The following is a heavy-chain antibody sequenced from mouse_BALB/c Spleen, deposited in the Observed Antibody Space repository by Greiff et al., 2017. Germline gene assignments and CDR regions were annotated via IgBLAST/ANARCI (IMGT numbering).Heavy chain of an antibody. D-gene: IGHD1-1*01. CDR3: ARLDYGSSYEAMDY. Sequence: EVQLVESGGGLVKPGGSLKLSCAASGFTFSSYGMSWVRQTPDKRLEWVATISSGGSYTYYPDSLKGRFTITRDNAKNTVYLQMSSLKSEDTAMYYCARLDYGSSYEAMDYWGQGTSVTVSS. J-gene: IGHJ4*01. V-gene: IGHV5-6*01. CDR2: ISSGGSYT. CDR1: GFTFSSYG.